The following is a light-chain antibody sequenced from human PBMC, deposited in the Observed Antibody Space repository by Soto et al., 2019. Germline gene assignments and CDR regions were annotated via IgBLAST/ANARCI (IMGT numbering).Light chain of an antibody. CDR2: AAS. Sequence: DIQMTQSPSSLSASVGDRVTITCRASQSISSYLNWYQQKPGKAPKLLIYAASSLQCGVPSRFSGSGSGTDFTLTISSLQPEDFATYYCQQCYSTPWTFGQGTKVEIK. J-gene: IGKJ1*01. CDR3: QQCYSTPWT. V-gene: IGKV1-39*01. CDR1: QSISSY.